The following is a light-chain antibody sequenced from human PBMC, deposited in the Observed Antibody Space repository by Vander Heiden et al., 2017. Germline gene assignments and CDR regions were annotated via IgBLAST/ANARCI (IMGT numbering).Light chain of an antibody. Sequence: EIALTPSPPALSLSPGERATLSCRASQSVSCYLAWYQQKPCQAPRLLIYDASSGATGIAARFSGSGSGTDFTLTISSLEPEDFAVYCCQRRSNWLTFGGGTKVEIK. CDR3: QRRSNWLT. CDR2: DAS. CDR1: QSVSCY. V-gene: IGKV3-11*01. J-gene: IGKJ4*01.